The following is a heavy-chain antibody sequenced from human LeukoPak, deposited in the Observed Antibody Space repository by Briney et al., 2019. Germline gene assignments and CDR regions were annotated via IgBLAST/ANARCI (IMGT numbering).Heavy chain of an antibody. D-gene: IGHD5-24*01. CDR3: ARTLRMVTTSPDY. V-gene: IGHV5-51*01. CDR1: GYSFTSYW. Sequence: GESLKISCKGSGYSFTSYWIGWVRQMPGKGLEWMGIIYPDDSNTRYSPSLQGQVAISVDKSISTAYLQWNSLKASDTAMYYCARTLRMVTTSPDYWGQGTLVTVSS. J-gene: IGHJ4*02. CDR2: IYPDDSNT.